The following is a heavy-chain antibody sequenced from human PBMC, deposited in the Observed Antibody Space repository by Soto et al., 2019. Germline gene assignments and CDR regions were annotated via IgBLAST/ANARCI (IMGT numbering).Heavy chain of an antibody. V-gene: IGHV1-3*01. CDR2: INAGNGNT. CDR3: ARDLSDIVVVVAATGFDY. CDR1: GYTFTSYA. Sequence: QVQLVQSGAEVKKPGASVKVSCKASGYTFTSYAMHWVRQAPGQRLEWMGWINAGNGNTKYSQKFQGRVTITRDTSASTAYMELSSLRSEDTAVYYCARDLSDIVVVVAATGFDYWGQGTLVTVSS. J-gene: IGHJ4*02. D-gene: IGHD2-15*01.